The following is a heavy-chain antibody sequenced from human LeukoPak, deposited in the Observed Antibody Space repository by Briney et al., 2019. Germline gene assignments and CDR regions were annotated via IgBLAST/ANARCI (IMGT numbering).Heavy chain of an antibody. J-gene: IGHJ6*03. D-gene: IGHD6-19*01. Sequence: GGSLTLSCAASGFTFSHYCRSWVRQAPGKGLEGVAHINQDGTNIYYVDSVKGRFTISRYNAKDSLYLQMNSLGAEDEAVYFCASMDSSGGPYYYYNFMEVWGKRATVTVSS. CDR3: ASMDSSGGPYYYYNFMEV. CDR2: INQDGTNI. CDR1: GFTFSHYC. V-gene: IGHV3-7*01.